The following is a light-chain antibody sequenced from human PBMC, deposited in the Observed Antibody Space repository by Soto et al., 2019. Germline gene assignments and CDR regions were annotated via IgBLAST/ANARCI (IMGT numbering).Light chain of an antibody. CDR1: QSVSSY. V-gene: IGKV3-15*01. Sequence: EIVLTQSPATLSLSPGERATLSCRASQSVSSYLAWYQQKPGQAPRLVIYGASNRATGTPARFSGSGSGTEFTLTISRLQSEDFAVYYCQQYNNWPPITFGQGTRLEIK. CDR3: QQYNNWPPIT. J-gene: IGKJ5*01. CDR2: GAS.